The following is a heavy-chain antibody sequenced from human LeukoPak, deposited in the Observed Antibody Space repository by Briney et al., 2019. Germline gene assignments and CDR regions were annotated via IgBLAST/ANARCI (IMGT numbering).Heavy chain of an antibody. Sequence: SETLSLTCTVSGGSISSYYWSWIRQPPGKGLEWIGEINHSGSTNYNPSLKSRVTISVDTSKNQFSLKLSSVTAADTAVYYCARHARSRSLDYWGQGTLVTVSS. CDR1: GGSISSYY. J-gene: IGHJ4*02. V-gene: IGHV4-34*01. CDR2: INHSGST. CDR3: ARHARSRSLDY. D-gene: IGHD2-2*01.